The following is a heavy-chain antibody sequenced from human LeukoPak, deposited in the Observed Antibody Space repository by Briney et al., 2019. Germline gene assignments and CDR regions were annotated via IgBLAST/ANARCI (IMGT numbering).Heavy chain of an antibody. CDR1: GFTFSSYA. V-gene: IGHV3-23*01. J-gene: IGHJ4*02. CDR2: ISGSGGST. D-gene: IGHD5-12*01. CDR3: AKASVNSWLRLPAGGYFDY. Sequence: PGGSLRLSYAASGFTFSSYAMSWVRQAPGKGLEWVSAISGSGGSTYYADSVKGRFTISRDNSKNTLYLQMNSLRAEDTAVYYCAKASVNSWLRLPAGGYFDYWGQGTLVTVSS.